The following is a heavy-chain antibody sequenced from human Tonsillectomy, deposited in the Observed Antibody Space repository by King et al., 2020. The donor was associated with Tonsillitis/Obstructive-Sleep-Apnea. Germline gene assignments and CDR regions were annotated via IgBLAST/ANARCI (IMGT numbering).Heavy chain of an antibody. Sequence: VQLQESGPGLVKPSETLSLTCIVSGGSINSYYWSWIRPPPGKGLEWVGFIYYIGGTNYNPPLKGRVTLSVDPSKNQFSLKVNSVTAADTAVYYCARDPKGNYGPDYWGQGTLVTVSS. CDR3: ARDPKGNYGPDY. V-gene: IGHV4-59*01. CDR2: IYYIGGT. J-gene: IGHJ4*02. CDR1: GGSINSYY. D-gene: IGHD4-17*01.